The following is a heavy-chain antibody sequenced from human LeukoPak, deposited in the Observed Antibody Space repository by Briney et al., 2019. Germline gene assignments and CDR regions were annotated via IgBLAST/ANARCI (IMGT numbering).Heavy chain of an antibody. V-gene: IGHV1-58*02. CDR3: AREETGTYSVLDY. J-gene: IGHJ4*02. D-gene: IGHD1-26*01. CDR2: IVVGSGNT. CDR1: GFTFTSSA. Sequence: GTSVKVSCKASGFTFTSSAMQWVRQARGQRLEWIGWIVVGSGNTNYAQKFQERVTITRDMSTSTAYMELSSLRSEDTAVYYCAREETGTYSVLDYWGQGTLVTVSS.